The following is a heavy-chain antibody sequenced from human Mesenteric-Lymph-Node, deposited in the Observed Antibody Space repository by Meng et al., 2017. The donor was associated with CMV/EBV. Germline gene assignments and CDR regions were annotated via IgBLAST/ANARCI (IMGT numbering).Heavy chain of an antibody. CDR2: INPIFGTA. Sequence: SVKVSCKASGGTFSSYAISWVRQAPGQGLEWMGGINPIFGTANYAQKFQGRVTSTTDESTSTAYMVLSSLRSDDTDVYYCARDGSTPLYYYGMDGWGQGTTVTVSS. V-gene: IGHV1-69*05. CDR1: GGTFSSYA. D-gene: IGHD1-26*01. CDR3: ARDGSTPLYYYGMDG. J-gene: IGHJ6*02.